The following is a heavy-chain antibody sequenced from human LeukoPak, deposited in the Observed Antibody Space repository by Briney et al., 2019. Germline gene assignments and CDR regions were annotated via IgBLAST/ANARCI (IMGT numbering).Heavy chain of an antibody. D-gene: IGHD2-2*01. Sequence: GGSLRLSCAASGFTFSNYAMHWVRQAPGKGLEYVSAISSNGGSTYYANSVKGRFTISRDNSKNTLYLQMGSLRAGDMAVYYCARDRWGCTSTSCYDFGYWGQGTQVTVSS. CDR3: ARDRWGCTSTSCYDFGY. CDR1: GFTFSNYA. V-gene: IGHV3-64*01. J-gene: IGHJ4*02. CDR2: ISSNGGST.